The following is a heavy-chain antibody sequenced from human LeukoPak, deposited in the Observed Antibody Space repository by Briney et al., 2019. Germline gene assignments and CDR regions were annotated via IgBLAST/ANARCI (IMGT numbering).Heavy chain of an antibody. D-gene: IGHD1-7*01. V-gene: IGHV3-30*02. CDR2: IWYDGRNK. Sequence: PGGSLRLSCTTSGLTLSHHGMHWVRQAPGRGLEWVAFIWYDGRNKHYADYVKGRFTLSRDNSKNMVYLQMNSLRVEDTAVYHCVTGSSGTNLLVYFDSWGQGTLVTVSS. J-gene: IGHJ4*02. CDR3: VTGSSGTNLLVYFDS. CDR1: GLTLSHHG.